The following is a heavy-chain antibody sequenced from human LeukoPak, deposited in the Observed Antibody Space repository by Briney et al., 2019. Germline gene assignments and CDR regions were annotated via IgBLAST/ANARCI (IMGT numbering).Heavy chain of an antibody. D-gene: IGHD2-2*01. CDR2: ISAYNGNT. J-gene: IGHJ5*02. CDR3: ARDLVPRYCSSTSCSVPNWFDP. Sequence: ASVKVSCKASGYTFTSYGISWVRQAPGQGLEWMGWISAYNGNTNYAQKLQGRATMTTDTSTSTAYMELRSLRSDDTAVYYCARDLVPRYCSSTSCSVPNWFDPWGQGTLVTVSS. V-gene: IGHV1-18*01. CDR1: GYTFTSYG.